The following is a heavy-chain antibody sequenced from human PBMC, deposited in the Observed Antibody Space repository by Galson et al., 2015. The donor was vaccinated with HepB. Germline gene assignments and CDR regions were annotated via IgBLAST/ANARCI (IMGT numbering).Heavy chain of an antibody. CDR3: AKVNRLLMGDFDH. J-gene: IGHJ4*02. CDR2: ISGTSGKT. V-gene: IGHV3-23*01. Sequence: SLRLSCAASGFTFSNYAMNWVRQAPGKGLEWVSAISGTSGKTYYADSVKGRLTTSRDNFKNTLYLQMNSLRAEDTAVYYCAKVNRLLMGDFDHWGQGTLVTVSS. CDR1: GFTFSNYA. D-gene: IGHD5-12*01.